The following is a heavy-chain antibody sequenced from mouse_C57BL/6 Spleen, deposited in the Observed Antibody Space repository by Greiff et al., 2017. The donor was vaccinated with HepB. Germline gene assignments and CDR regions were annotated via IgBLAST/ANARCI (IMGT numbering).Heavy chain of an antibody. D-gene: IGHD1-1*01. V-gene: IGHV1-69*01. CDR3: ARGDYYGSSYGYFDV. Sequence: QVQLQQPGAELVMPGASVKLSCKASGTTFTSYWMHGVKRRPGQGLEWIGEIDPSDSYTNYNQKFKGKSTLTVDKSSSTAYMQLSSLTSEDSAVYYCARGDYYGSSYGYFDVWGTGTTVTVSS. CDR1: GTTFTSYW. J-gene: IGHJ1*03. CDR2: IDPSDSYT.